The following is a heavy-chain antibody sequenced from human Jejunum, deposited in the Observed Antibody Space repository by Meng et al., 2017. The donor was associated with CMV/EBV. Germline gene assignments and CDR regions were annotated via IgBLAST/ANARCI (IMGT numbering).Heavy chain of an antibody. D-gene: IGHD4-17*01. Sequence: VSCGASGFTFSRYWMQWVGQAPGEGLVWVSHITSDGSTTTYADSVKGRFTISRDNAKNTLYLQMHSLRADDTAVYYCVRDNYGVDYWGQGTLVTVSS. J-gene: IGHJ4*02. CDR1: GFTFSRYW. CDR2: ITSDGSTT. V-gene: IGHV3-74*03. CDR3: VRDNYGVDY.